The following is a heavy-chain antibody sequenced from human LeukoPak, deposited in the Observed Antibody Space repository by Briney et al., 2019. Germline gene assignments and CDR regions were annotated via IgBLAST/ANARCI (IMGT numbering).Heavy chain of an antibody. Sequence: SVKVSCKASGGTFTSYAISWVRQAPGQGLEWMGGIIPIFGTANYAKKFQGRVTITTDESTSTAYMELSSLRSEDTAVYYCARDGRKFQVFDIWGQGTMVTVSS. V-gene: IGHV1-69*05. D-gene: IGHD2-15*01. CDR1: GGTFTSYA. CDR3: ARDGRKFQVFDI. J-gene: IGHJ3*02. CDR2: IIPIFGTA.